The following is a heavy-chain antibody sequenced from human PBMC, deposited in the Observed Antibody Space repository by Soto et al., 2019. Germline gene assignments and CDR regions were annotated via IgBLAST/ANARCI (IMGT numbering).Heavy chain of an antibody. CDR1: GYTFTSYE. CDR3: ARDRAAAGRGFGY. CDR2: VNTNSGDT. J-gene: IGHJ4*02. Sequence: VASVKVSCKTSGYTFTSYEINWVRQATGQGLEWMGWVNTNSGDTFYAQKFQGRVTMTRNTSISTAYMELSSLGPEDTAVYYCARDRAAAGRGFGYWGQGALVTVSS. V-gene: IGHV1-8*01. D-gene: IGHD6-13*01.